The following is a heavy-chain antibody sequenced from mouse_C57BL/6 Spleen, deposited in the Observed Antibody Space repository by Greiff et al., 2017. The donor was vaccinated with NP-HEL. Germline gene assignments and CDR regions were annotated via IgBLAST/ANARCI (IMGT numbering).Heavy chain of an antibody. V-gene: IGHV1-54*01. Sequence: VQLQESGAELVRPGTSVKVSCKASGYAFTNYLIEWVKQRPGQGLEWIGVINPGSGGTNYNEKFKGKATLTADKSSSTAYMQLSSLTSEDSAVYFCARKLVYAMDYWGQGTSVTVSS. D-gene: IGHD4-1*01. CDR2: INPGSGGT. CDR3: ARKLVYAMDY. J-gene: IGHJ4*01. CDR1: GYAFTNYL.